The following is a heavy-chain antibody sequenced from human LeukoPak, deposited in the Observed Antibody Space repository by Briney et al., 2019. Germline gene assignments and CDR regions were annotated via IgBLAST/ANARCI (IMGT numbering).Heavy chain of an antibody. CDR3: ARVSGSSSWYFLNAFDI. CDR1: GGSISSYY. V-gene: IGHV4-59*01. CDR2: IYYSGST. J-gene: IGHJ3*02. D-gene: IGHD6-13*01. Sequence: PSETLSLTCTVSGGSISSYYWSWIRQPPGKGLEWIGYIYYSGSTNYNPSLKSRVTISVDTSKNQFSLKLSSVTAADTAVYYCARVSGSSSWYFLNAFDIWGQGTMVTVSS.